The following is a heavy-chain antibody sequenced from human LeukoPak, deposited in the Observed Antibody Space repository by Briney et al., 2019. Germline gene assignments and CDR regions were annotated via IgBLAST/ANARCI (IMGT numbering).Heavy chain of an antibody. V-gene: IGHV3-23*01. J-gene: IGHJ4*02. CDR2: ISGSGGST. D-gene: IGHD3-10*01. Sequence: PGGSLRLSCAASGFTFSSYAMSWVRQAPGKGLEWVSAISGSGGSTYYADSVKGRFTISRDNSKNTLYLQMNSLRAEGTAIYYCATELSPGSFYYWGQGTLVTVSS. CDR1: GFTFSSYA. CDR3: ATELSPGSFYY.